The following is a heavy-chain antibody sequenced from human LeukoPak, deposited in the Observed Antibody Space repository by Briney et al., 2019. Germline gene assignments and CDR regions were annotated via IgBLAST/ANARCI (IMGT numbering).Heavy chain of an antibody. D-gene: IGHD4-23*01. Sequence: PGGSLRLSCVASEFTFSSYAMSWVRQAPGKGLEWVSAISGSGGSTYYADSVKGRFTISRDNSKNTLYLQMNSLRAEDTAVYYCAKRSQAVVTPVVVSYYFDYWGQGTLVTVSS. CDR2: ISGSGGST. CDR3: AKRSQAVVTPVVVSYYFDY. CDR1: EFTFSSYA. J-gene: IGHJ4*02. V-gene: IGHV3-23*01.